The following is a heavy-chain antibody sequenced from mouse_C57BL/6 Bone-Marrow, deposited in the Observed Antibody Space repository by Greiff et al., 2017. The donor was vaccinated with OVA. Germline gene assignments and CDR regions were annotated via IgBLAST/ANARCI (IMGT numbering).Heavy chain of an antibody. CDR2: IYPGSGST. V-gene: IGHV1-55*01. CDR1: GYTFTSYW. J-gene: IGHJ2*01. Sequence: VKLQQPGAELVKPGASVKMSCKASGYTFTSYWITWVKQRPGQGLEWIGDIYPGSGSTNYNEKFKSKATLTVDTSSSTAYMQLSSLTSEDSAVYYCARDYGSRGDFDYWGQGTTLTVSS. CDR3: ARDYGSRGDFDY. D-gene: IGHD1-1*01.